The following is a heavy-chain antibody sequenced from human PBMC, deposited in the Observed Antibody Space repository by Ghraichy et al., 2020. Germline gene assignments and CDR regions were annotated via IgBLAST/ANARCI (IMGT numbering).Heavy chain of an antibody. CDR2: MNRNSGNT. D-gene: IGHD3-10*01. J-gene: IGHJ5*01. V-gene: IGHV1-8*01. CDR1: GYTFTSYG. CDR3: ARRELPTTRLPDS. Sequence: ASVKVSCKASGYTFTSYGINWVRQATGQGLEWMGWMNRNSGNTGYAQKFQDRVTMTRNTSINTAYMELSGLGSEDTAVYYCARRELPTTRLPDSLGHGTLVTVSS.